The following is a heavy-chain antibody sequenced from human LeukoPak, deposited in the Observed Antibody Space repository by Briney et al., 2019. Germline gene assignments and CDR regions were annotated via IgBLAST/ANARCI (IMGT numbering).Heavy chain of an antibody. V-gene: IGHV4-31*03. J-gene: IGHJ3*02. CDR2: IYYSGST. Sequence: SQTLSLTCTVSGGSISSGGYYWSWIRQHPGKGLEWIGYIYYSGSTYYNPSLKSRVTISVDTSKNQFSLKLSSVTTADTAGYYCARVQRFLEWSDAFDIWGQGTMVTVSS. D-gene: IGHD3-3*01. CDR3: ARVQRFLEWSDAFDI. CDR1: GGSISSGGYY.